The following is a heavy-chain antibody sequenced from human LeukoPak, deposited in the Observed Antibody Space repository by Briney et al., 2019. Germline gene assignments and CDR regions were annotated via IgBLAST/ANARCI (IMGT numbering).Heavy chain of an antibody. V-gene: IGHV1-18*01. D-gene: IGHD3-16*01. Sequence: ASVKVSCKASGYTFTSYGISWVRQAPGKGLEWMGWISAYNGNTNYAQKLQGRVTMTTDTSTSTAYMELRSLRSDDTAVYYCARGGEAIMITFGEGTYFDYWGQGTLVTVSS. J-gene: IGHJ4*02. CDR3: ARGGEAIMITFGEGTYFDY. CDR2: ISAYNGNT. CDR1: GYTFTSYG.